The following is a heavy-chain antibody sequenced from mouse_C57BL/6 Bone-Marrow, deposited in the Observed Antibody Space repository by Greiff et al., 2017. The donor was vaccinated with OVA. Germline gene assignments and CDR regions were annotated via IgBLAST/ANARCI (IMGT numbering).Heavy chain of an antibody. Sequence: EVQLQQSGAELVRPGASVKLSCTASGYNIKDDYMHWVKQRPEQGLEWIGWIDPENGDTEYDSKFQGKATITADTSSNTAYLKRRSLTSEDTAVYYWTSGTLAWIAYWGQGTLVTVSA. J-gene: IGHJ3*01. CDR2: IDPENGDT. CDR1: GYNIKDDY. D-gene: IGHD3-3*01. CDR3: TSGTLAWIAY. V-gene: IGHV14-4*01.